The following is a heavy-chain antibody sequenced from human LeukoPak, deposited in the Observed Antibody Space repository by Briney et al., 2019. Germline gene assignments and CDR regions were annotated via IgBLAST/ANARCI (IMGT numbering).Heavy chain of an antibody. V-gene: IGHV3-21*01. CDR2: IISSISYI. J-gene: IGHJ6*03. CDR1: AFTSTSDS. CDR3: ARDHGIRGDSTYYMDV. Sequence: GRSLRLSCAASAFTSTSDSMNWVRQAPGKGLEWVSSIISSISYIYYADSVKGRFTISRDNAKNSLYPQMNSLRAEDTAVYYCARDHGIRGDSTYYMDVWGKGNTVTVSS. D-gene: IGHD2-21*02.